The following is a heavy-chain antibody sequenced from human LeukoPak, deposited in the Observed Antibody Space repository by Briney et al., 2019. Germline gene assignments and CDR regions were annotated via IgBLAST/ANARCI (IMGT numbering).Heavy chain of an antibody. CDR3: ARDRAPFYYGSGSFGC. Sequence: GGSLRLSCAASGFTFSSYWMSWVRQAPGKGLEWVANIKQDGSEKYYVDSVKGRFTISRDNAKNSLYLQMNSLRAEDTAVYYCARDRAPFYYGSGSFGCWGQGTLVIVSS. V-gene: IGHV3-7*01. CDR1: GFTFSSYW. D-gene: IGHD3-10*01. CDR2: IKQDGSEK. J-gene: IGHJ4*02.